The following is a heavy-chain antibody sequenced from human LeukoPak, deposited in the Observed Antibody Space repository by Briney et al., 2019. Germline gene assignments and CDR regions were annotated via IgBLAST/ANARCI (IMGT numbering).Heavy chain of an antibody. CDR3: AKDATPHNGIWDNFDH. CDR1: GFTFSVHG. J-gene: IGHJ4*02. Sequence: GGSLRLSCAASGFTFSVHGMNWVRQAPGEGLEWVSSVGGSIDIYCADSVKGRFTASRDDSMKTVYLQMNSLRADDTAVYYCAKDATPHNGIWDNFDHWGQGTPVTVSS. D-gene: IGHD1-26*01. V-gene: IGHV3-23*01. CDR2: VGGSIDI.